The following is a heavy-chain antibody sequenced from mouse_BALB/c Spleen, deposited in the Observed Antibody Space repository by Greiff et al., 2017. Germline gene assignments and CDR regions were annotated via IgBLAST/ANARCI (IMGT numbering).Heavy chain of an antibody. V-gene: IGHV5-12-2*01. J-gene: IGHJ4*01. D-gene: IGHD2-1*01. CDR2: ISNGGGST. CDR1: GFTFSSYT. CDR3: ARGNYGNYVYYAMDY. Sequence: EVMLVESGGGLVQPGGSLKLSCAASGFTFSSYTMSWVRQTPEKRLEWVAYISNGGGSTYYPDTVKGRFTISRDNAKNTLYLQMSSLKSEDTAMYYCARGNYGNYVYYAMDYWGQGTSVTVSS.